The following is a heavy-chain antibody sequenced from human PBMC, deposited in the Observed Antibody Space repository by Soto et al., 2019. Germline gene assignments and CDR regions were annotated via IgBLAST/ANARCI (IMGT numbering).Heavy chain of an antibody. Sequence: QITLKESGPTVVKPTQTLTLTCTFSGFSLSTSGEGVGWIRQPPGKALEWLALIYWDDDKRYNPSVKSRLTITKDTSKNQVVLTMTNMDPIDTATYYCTHGRYFSSCRGVIDCWGQGTLVTVSS. CDR3: THGRYFSSCRGVIDC. CDR2: IYWDDDK. V-gene: IGHV2-5*02. D-gene: IGHD2-2*01. CDR1: GFSLSTSGEG. J-gene: IGHJ4*02.